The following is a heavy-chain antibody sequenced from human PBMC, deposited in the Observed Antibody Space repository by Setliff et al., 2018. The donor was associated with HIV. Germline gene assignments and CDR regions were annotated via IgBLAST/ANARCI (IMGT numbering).Heavy chain of an antibody. V-gene: IGHV4-39*07. D-gene: IGHD3-3*01. CDR1: GGAISTSSYY. CDR2: IFYSGSS. J-gene: IGHJ5*02. CDR3: ARDSSGVADYDFWSGRNWFDP. Sequence: SSETLSLTCTVPGGAISTSSYYWGWIRQPPGKGLEWIGSIFYSGSSNYNPSLKSRVTISVDKSRNQFSLNLNSVTAADTAVYYCARDSSGVADYDFWSGRNWFDPWGQGILVTVSS.